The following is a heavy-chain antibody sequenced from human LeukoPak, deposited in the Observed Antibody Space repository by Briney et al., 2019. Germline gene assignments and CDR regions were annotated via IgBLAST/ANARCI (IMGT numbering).Heavy chain of an antibody. D-gene: IGHD3-10*01. CDR3: ARLDCISNTCYNY. CDR2: INYGGNS. V-gene: IGHV4-59*08. J-gene: IGHJ4*02. Sequence: PSETLSLTCNVSGDSITSDYWSWIRQSPGKGLGWIGYINYGGNSDYNPSLNSRVTISVNRSKKQVSLKMRSMTAADTAVYYCARLDCISNTCYNYWAPGALVTVSS. CDR1: GDSITSDY.